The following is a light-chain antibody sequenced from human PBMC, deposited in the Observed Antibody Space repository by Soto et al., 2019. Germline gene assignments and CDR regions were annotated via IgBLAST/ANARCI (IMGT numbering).Light chain of an antibody. CDR1: QFIDDF. V-gene: IGKV1-NL1*01. CDR3: QQYNNWPIT. CDR2: AAS. J-gene: IGKJ5*01. Sequence: DIQVTQSPSSLSASVGDIVTITCRASQFIDDFLNWFQQRPGKAPKIMIYAASTRATGVPARFSGSGSGTEFTLTISSLQSEDFAVYYCQQYNNWPITFGQGTRLEIK.